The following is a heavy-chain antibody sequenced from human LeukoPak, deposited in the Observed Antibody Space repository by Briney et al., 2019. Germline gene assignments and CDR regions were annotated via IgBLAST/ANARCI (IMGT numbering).Heavy chain of an antibody. V-gene: IGHV3-23*01. J-gene: IGHJ2*01. CDR3: ASAPGYCTNGVCYTHWYFDL. CDR2: ISGSGGST. D-gene: IGHD2-8*01. Sequence: PGGSLRPSCAASGFTFSSYAMSWVRQAPGKGLEWVSAISGSGGSTYYADSVKGRFTISRDNSKNTLYLQMNSLRAEDTAVYYCASAPGYCTNGVCYTHWYFDLWDRGTLVTVSS. CDR1: GFTFSSYA.